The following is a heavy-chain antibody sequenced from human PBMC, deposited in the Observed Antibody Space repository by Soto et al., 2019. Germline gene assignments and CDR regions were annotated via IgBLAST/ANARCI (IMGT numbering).Heavy chain of an antibody. J-gene: IGHJ6*02. CDR1: GFTFSTYA. CDR3: AKNGDFWSWGMDV. CDR2: ISNSGDGT. Sequence: GGSLRLSCAASGFTFSTYAMTWVRQAPGKGLEWVSLISNSGDGTYYADSVKGRFTISRDNSQRTLNLQMNSLRAEDAAVYYCAKNGDFWSWGMDVWGQGTTVTVSS. D-gene: IGHD3-3*01. V-gene: IGHV3-23*01.